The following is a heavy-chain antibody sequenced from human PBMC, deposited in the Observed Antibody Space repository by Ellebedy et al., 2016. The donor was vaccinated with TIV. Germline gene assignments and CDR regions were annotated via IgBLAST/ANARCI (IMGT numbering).Heavy chain of an antibody. V-gene: IGHV1-18*01. D-gene: IGHD6-6*01. CDR2: ISAYNGNT. CDR3: ARGLSSSWVYYYYGMDV. J-gene: IGHJ6*02. CDR1: SYTFTSYG. Sequence: ASVKVSXKASSYTFTSYGISWVRQAPGQGLEWMGWISAYNGNTNYAQKLQGRVTMTTDTSTSTAYMELRSLRSDDTAVYYCARGLSSSWVYYYYGMDVWGQGTTVTVSS.